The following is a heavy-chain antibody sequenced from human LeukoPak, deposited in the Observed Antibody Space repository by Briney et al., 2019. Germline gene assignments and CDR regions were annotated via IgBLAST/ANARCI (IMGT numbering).Heavy chain of an antibody. J-gene: IGHJ4*02. V-gene: IGHV3-30*03. CDR2: ISYDGSNK. D-gene: IGHD6-19*01. Sequence: PGRSLRLSCAASGFTFSSYGMHWVRQAPGKGLEWVAVISYDGSNKYYADSVKGRFTISRDNSKNTLYLQMNSLRAEDTAVYYCATTERKQWLVPFDYWGQGTLVTVSS. CDR1: GFTFSSYG. CDR3: ATTERKQWLVPFDY.